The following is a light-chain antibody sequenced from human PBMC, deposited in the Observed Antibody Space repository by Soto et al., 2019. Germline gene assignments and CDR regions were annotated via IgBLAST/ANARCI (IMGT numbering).Light chain of an antibody. Sequence: QAARTQPASVSGAPGQSITISCTGTSSDIGNYNLVSWFQQHPGKAPKLFIYEVNRRPSGVSDRLSGSKSANTASLTISGLQAEDEADYYCFSYAGAGTFVFGTGTKVTVL. CDR1: SSDIGNYNL. CDR2: EVN. J-gene: IGLJ1*01. V-gene: IGLV2-23*02. CDR3: FSYAGAGTFV.